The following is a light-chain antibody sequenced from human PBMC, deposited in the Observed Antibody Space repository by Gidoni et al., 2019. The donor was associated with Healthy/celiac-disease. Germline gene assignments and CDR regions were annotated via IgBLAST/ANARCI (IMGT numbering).Light chain of an antibody. CDR3: QQYDNYSVT. J-gene: IGKJ4*01. CDR2: DAS. V-gene: IGKV1-33*01. CDR1: QSISNY. Sequence: QMTPSPSSLSASVGDRVTITCQASQSISNYLNWYQQKPGKAPKLLIYDASNLETGVPSRFSGSGSGTDFTLTISSLQPEDIATYYCQQYDNYSVTFGGGTKVEIK.